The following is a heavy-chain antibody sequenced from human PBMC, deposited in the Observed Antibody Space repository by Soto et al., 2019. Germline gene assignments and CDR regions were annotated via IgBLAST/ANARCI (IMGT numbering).Heavy chain of an antibody. V-gene: IGHV4-34*01. J-gene: IGHJ5*02. CDR1: GGSFSGYY. D-gene: IGHD3-9*01. CDR3: ARGLLRYFDLLPSPGNWLDP. CDR2: INHSGST. Sequence: SETLSLTCSVYGGSFSGYYWSWILQPPGKGLEWIGEINHSGSTNYNPSLKSRVTISVDTSKNQFSLKLSSVTAADTAMYYCARGLLRYFDLLPSPGNWLDPWGQGTLVTVSS.